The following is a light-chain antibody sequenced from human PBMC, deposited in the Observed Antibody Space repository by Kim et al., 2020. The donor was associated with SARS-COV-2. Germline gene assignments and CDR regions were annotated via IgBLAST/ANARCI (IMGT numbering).Light chain of an antibody. V-gene: IGLV3-1*01. CDR3: QAWDCSTAV. J-gene: IGLJ2*01. CDR2: QDS. Sequence: SYELTQPPSVSVSPGQTASITCSGDKLGDKYACWYQQKPGQSPVLVIYQDSKRPSGIPERFSGSNSGNTATLTISGTQAMDEADYYCQAWDCSTAVFGGG. CDR1: KLGDKY.